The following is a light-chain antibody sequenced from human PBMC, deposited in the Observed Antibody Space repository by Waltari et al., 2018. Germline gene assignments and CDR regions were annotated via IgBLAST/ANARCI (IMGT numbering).Light chain of an antibody. CDR2: WAF. CDR3: QQYYRSPPWT. CDR1: QSLLYSSNNKNY. J-gene: IGKJ1*01. Sequence: DIVMTQSPDSLAVSLGERATINCKSSQSLLYSSNNKNYLAWYQLKPGQPPKLLIYWAFSRESGVPDRFSGSGSGTDFTLTISSLQADDVAVYYCQQYYRSPPWTFGQGTKVEIK. V-gene: IGKV4-1*01.